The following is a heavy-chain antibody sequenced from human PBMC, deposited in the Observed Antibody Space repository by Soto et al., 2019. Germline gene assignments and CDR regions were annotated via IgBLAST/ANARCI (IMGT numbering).Heavy chain of an antibody. Sequence: SSVKVSCKAAGGTFSSYASSWVRQAPGQGLEWMGGIIPIFGTANYAQKFQGRVTITADESTSTAYMELSSLRSEDTAVYYCTRDSSGYFAPDYWGQGTLVTVSS. CDR2: IIPIFGTA. J-gene: IGHJ4*02. CDR3: TRDSSGYFAPDY. V-gene: IGHV1-69*13. CDR1: GGTFSSYA. D-gene: IGHD3-22*01.